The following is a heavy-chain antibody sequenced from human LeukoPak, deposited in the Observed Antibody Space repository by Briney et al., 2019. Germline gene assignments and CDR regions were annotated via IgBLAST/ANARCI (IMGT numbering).Heavy chain of an antibody. CDR2: ISGSGGST. Sequence: GGSLRLSCAASGSTFSSYSMNWVRRAPWKGLEWVSVISGSGGSTYYADSVKGRFTISRDNSKNTLYMQMNSLRAEDTAVYYCAKDPAPGYYERSGYFDYWGQGTLVTVSS. J-gene: IGHJ4*02. CDR1: GSTFSSYS. V-gene: IGHV3-23*01. CDR3: AKDPAPGYYERSGYFDY. D-gene: IGHD3-22*01.